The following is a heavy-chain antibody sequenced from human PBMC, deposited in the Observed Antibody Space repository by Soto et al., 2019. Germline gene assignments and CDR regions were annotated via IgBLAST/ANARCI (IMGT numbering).Heavy chain of an antibody. D-gene: IGHD6-13*01. CDR2: MNPNSGNT. Sequence: ASVKVSCKASGYTFTSYDINWVRQATGQGLEWMGWMNPNSGNTGYAQKFQGRVTMTRNTSISTAYMELSSLRSEDTAVYYCASGGGSSSWYPVEAFDIWGQGTMVTVSS. CDR3: ASGGGSSSWYPVEAFDI. V-gene: IGHV1-8*01. CDR1: GYTFTSYD. J-gene: IGHJ3*02.